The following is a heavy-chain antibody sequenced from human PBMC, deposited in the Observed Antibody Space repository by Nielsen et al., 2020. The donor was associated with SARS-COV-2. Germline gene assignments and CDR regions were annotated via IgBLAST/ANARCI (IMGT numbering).Heavy chain of an antibody. CDR1: GYTFTGYY. CDR3: ASKESIAAAGITYYYYGMDV. D-gene: IGHD6-13*01. V-gene: IGHV1-2*02. J-gene: IGHJ6*02. Sequence: ASVKVSCKASGYTFTGYYMHWVRQAPGQGLEWMGWINPNSGGTNYAQKFQGRVTMTRDTSISTAYMGLSRLRSDDTAVYYCASKESIAAAGITYYYYGMDVWGQGTTVTVSS. CDR2: INPNSGGT.